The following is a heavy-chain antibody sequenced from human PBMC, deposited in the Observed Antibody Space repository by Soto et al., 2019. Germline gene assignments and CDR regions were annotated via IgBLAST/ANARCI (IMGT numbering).Heavy chain of an antibody. V-gene: IGHV3-20*04. J-gene: IGHJ4*02. CDR3: ARQIVPPPSYFEN. CDR2: INWNGDKT. CDR1: GFTFDDHG. Sequence: EVRLVESGGRVIRPGDSLRLSCLASGFTFDDHGMSWVRQSPGKGLEWVSTINWNGDKTHYADSLKGRFTISRDNAKNSLYLQMNSLRIEDTAFYFCARQIVPPPSYFENWGQGTLVTVSS. D-gene: IGHD2-21*01.